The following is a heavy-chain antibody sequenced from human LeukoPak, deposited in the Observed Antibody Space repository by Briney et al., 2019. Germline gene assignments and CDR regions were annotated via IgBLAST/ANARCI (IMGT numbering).Heavy chain of an antibody. CDR1: GFTFSSYG. CDR3: AKDGEQWELRALDAFDI. J-gene: IGHJ3*02. CDR2: IRYDGSNK. D-gene: IGHD1-26*01. Sequence: GGSLRLSCAASGFTFSSYGMHWVRQAPGKGLEWVAFIRYDGSNKYYADSVKGRFTISRDNSKNTLYLQMSSLRAEDTAVYYCAKDGEQWELRALDAFDIWGQGTMVTVSS. V-gene: IGHV3-30*02.